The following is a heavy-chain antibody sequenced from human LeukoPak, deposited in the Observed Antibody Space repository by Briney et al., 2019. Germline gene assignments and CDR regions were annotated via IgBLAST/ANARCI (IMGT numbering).Heavy chain of an antibody. CDR1: GFTVSSNY. D-gene: IGHD1-26*01. CDR3: ARDERWELPGT. CDR2: IYSGGST. J-gene: IGHJ4*02. Sequence: GGSLRLSCAASGFTVSSNYKSWVRQAPGKGLEWVSVIYSGGSTYYADSVKGRFTISRDNSKNTLYLQMNSLRAEDTAVYYCARDERWELPGTWGQGTLVTVSS. V-gene: IGHV3-53*01.